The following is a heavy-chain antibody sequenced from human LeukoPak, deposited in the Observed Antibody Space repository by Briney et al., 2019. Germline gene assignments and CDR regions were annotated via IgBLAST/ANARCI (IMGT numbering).Heavy chain of an antibody. J-gene: IGHJ6*03. V-gene: IGHV1-69*13. Sequence: SVNVSCKASGGVFTSYAISWVRQAAGQGLEWMGAVIPVFGTLDYTQSFQGRVTFPADESTSTAYMKLKNLGSDDTAVYYCARDVGTIFGVVIDRYYYYYMDDWGSGTTVTVSS. CDR2: VIPVFGTL. CDR1: GGVFTSYA. CDR3: ARDVGTIFGVVIDRYYYYYMDD. D-gene: IGHD3-3*01.